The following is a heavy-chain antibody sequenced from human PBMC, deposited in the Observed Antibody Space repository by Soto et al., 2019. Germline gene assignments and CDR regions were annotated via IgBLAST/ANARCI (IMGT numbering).Heavy chain of an antibody. D-gene: IGHD2-15*01. CDR3: VRTSLVVAVATREDF. CDR2: IDSDASRI. V-gene: IGHV3-74*01. CDR1: GFTFSNYW. Sequence: EVQLVESGGGLVQPGESLRLSCAASGFTFSNYWMHWVRQAPGKGLVWVSRIDSDASRITYADFVKGRFTISRDNAKNTVYLHMNSLTAEDAAVYYCVRTSLVVAVATREDFWGQGTLVTVSS. J-gene: IGHJ4*02.